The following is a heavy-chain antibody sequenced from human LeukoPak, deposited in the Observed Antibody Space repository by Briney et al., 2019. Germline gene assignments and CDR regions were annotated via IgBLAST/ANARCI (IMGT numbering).Heavy chain of an antibody. CDR1: GYSFTSYW. CDR3: ARHWYNSSLYPDWYFDL. J-gene: IGHJ2*01. CDR2: IYPGDSDT. D-gene: IGHD6-6*01. Sequence: GESLKISCKGSGYSFTSYWIGWVRQMPGKGLEWMGIIYPGDSDTRYSPSFQGQVTISADKSISTAYLQWSSLKASDTAMYYCARHWYNSSLYPDWYFDLWGRGTLVTVSS. V-gene: IGHV5-51*01.